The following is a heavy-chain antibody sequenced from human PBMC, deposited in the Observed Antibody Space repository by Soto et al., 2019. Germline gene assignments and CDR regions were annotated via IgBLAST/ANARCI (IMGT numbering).Heavy chain of an antibody. D-gene: IGHD6-19*01. CDR3: ARAFIAVAGTYYYYYGMDV. J-gene: IGHJ6*02. Sequence: GGSLRLSCAASGFTFSSYGMHWVRQAPGKGLEWVAVIWYDGSNKYYADSVKGRFTISRDNSKNTLYLQMNSLRAEDTAVYYCARAFIAVAGTYYYYYGMDVWGQGTTVTVSS. CDR2: IWYDGSNK. V-gene: IGHV3-33*01. CDR1: GFTFSSYG.